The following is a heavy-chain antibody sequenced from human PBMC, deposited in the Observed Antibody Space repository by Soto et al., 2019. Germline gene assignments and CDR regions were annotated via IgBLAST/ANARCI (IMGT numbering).Heavy chain of an antibody. CDR1: GCSISRSSYY. Sequence: SETLSLTYTVSGCSISRSSYYWGWIRQPPGKGLEWIGSIYYSGSTYYNPSLKSRVTISVDTSKNQFSLKLSSVTAADTAVYYCARHKYSSSFPFDYWGQGTPVTVSS. J-gene: IGHJ4*02. CDR3: ARHKYSSSFPFDY. CDR2: IYYSGST. V-gene: IGHV4-39*01. D-gene: IGHD6-13*01.